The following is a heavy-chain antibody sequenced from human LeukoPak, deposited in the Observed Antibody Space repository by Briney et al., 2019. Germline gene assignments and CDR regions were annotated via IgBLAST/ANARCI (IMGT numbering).Heavy chain of an antibody. Sequence: GGSLRLSCTASGFTFGDYAMSWFRQAPGKGLGWVGFIRSKAYGGTTEYAASVKGRFTISRDDSKSIAYLQMNSLKTEDTAVYYCTRGSQYYGSGSSDYWGQGTLVTASS. CDR3: TRGSQYYGSGSSDY. V-gene: IGHV3-49*03. CDR2: IRSKAYGGTT. CDR1: GFTFGDYA. J-gene: IGHJ4*02. D-gene: IGHD3-10*01.